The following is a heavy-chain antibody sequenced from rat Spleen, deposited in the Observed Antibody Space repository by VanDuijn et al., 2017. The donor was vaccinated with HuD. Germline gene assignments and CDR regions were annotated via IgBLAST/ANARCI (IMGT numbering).Heavy chain of an antibody. V-gene: IGHV5-25*01. D-gene: IGHD4-3*01. CDR1: GFTFSTFP. Sequence: EVQLVESGGGLVQPGRSLKLSCAASGFTFSTFPMAWVRQAPKKGLEWVAFISPSGGSTYYRDSVKGRFTISRDNAKSSLYLQMDSLRSEDTATYYCARHRGGDPLFDYWGQGVMVTVSS. CDR2: ISPSGGST. CDR3: ARHRGGDPLFDY. J-gene: IGHJ2*01.